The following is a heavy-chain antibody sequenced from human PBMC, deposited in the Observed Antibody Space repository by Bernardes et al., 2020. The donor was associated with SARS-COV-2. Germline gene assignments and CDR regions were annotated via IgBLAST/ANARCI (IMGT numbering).Heavy chain of an antibody. CDR1: GYSISSSDY. V-gene: IGHV4-38-2*02. J-gene: IGHJ4*02. D-gene: IGHD6-19*01. Sequence: SETLSLTCTVSGYSISSSDYWGWIRQTPGKGLEWIGTIYHSGSTYYNPSLKSRVTISVDTSKNQFSLNLYSVTAADTAVYYCTRSSGIAVAEVDYWGQGTLVTVSS. CDR2: IYHSGST. CDR3: TRSSGIAVAEVDY.